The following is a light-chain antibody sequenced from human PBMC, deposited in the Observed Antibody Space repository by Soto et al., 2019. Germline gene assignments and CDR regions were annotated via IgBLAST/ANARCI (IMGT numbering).Light chain of an antibody. CDR3: QQYDTSPRT. J-gene: IGKJ1*01. CDR2: VAS. V-gene: IGKV3-20*01. Sequence: EVMLTQSPGTLSLSPGERATLSCRASQSVSSNYLAWYQQKSGQAPRLLIYVASNRAAGIPDRFSGSGSGTDFPLTIRTLEPEDFAVYYGQQYDTSPRTFAQGTKVEFK. CDR1: QSVSSNY.